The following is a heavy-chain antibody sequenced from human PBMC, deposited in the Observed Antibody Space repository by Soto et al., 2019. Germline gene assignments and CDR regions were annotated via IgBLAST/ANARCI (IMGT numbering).Heavy chain of an antibody. CDR3: TRELFWGYSSSSAFDI. Sequence: GGSLRLSCTASGFTFGDYAMSWVRQAPGKGLEWVGFIRSKAYGGTTEYAASVKGRFTISRDDSKSIAYLQMNGLKTEDTAVYYCTRELFWGYSSSSAFDIWGQGTMVTVSS. CDR1: GFTFGDYA. CDR2: IRSKAYGGTT. D-gene: IGHD6-6*01. V-gene: IGHV3-49*04. J-gene: IGHJ3*02.